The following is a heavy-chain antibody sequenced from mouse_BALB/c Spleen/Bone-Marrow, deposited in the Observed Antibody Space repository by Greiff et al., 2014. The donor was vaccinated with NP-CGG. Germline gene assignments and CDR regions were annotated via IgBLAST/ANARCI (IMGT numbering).Heavy chain of an antibody. D-gene: IGHD4-1*01. Sequence: QSGPDLVKPSQSLPLTCTVTGYSITSGYSWHWIRQFPGNKLEWMGYIHYSGITVYNPSLRSRISIARDTSKSQFFLQLNSVTTEDTATYYCARFAGTPYTMDYWGQGTSVTVSS. V-gene: IGHV3-1*02. CDR3: ARFAGTPYTMDY. J-gene: IGHJ4*01. CDR2: IHYSGIT. CDR1: GYSITSGYS.